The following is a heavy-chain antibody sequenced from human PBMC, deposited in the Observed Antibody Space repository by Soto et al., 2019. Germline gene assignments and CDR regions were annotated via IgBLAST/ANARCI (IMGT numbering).Heavy chain of an antibody. CDR1: GFTFSSYW. CDR2: IKQDGSEK. J-gene: IGHJ4*02. D-gene: IGHD1-1*01. CDR3: ATISDCNDVDSDY. Sequence: EVQLVESGGGLVQPGGSLRLSCAASGFTFSSYWMSWVRQAPGKGLEWVANIKQDGSEKYYVDSMKGRFTISRDNAKNALYLQMNSLRAEDTAVYYCATISDCNDVDSDYWGQGTLVTVCS. V-gene: IGHV3-7*01.